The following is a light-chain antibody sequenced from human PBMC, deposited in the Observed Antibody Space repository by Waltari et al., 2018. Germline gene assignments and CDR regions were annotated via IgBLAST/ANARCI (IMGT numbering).Light chain of an antibody. CDR2: DVR. Sequence: QSALPQPASVSGSSGQSITISCTGSSSDVGRYDYVSCYQPLPGKAPKLIIFDVRVRPSGVSNRFSGSKSGNTASLTISGLQAEDEADYYCASYTYSSNVVFGGGTKVTV. V-gene: IGLV2-14*03. J-gene: IGLJ2*01. CDR1: SSDVGRYDY. CDR3: ASYTYSSNVV.